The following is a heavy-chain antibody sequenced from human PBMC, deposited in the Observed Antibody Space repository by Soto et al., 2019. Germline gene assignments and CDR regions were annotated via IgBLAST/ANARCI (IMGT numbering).Heavy chain of an antibody. J-gene: IGHJ6*02. CDR3: LGRFTMKAAILREGTMDF. CDR2: IDYTANT. V-gene: IGHV4-39*01. D-gene: IGHD3-22*01. CDR1: GGSVTSSSYS. Sequence: AETLSLTCTVSGGSVTSSSYSWAWSRQPPGKGLEWIGSIDYTANTYYNLSLASRVTVSVDASKNQVLLQLTSVTAADTAVYYCLGRFTMKAAILREGTMDFWGQGTMVTVSS.